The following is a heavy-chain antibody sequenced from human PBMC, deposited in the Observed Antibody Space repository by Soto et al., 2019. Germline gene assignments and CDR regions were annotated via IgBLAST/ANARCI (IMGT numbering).Heavy chain of an antibody. CDR1: GYSFTSNW. V-gene: IGHV5-51*01. Sequence: GESLKISCEASGYSFTSNWIGWVRQMPGKGLEWMGIINPADSDIKYSPSFQGQVTISADKSISTVYLQWSSLQASDTAMYYCATHSTEEKGWTIRRIDYWGQGTLVTVSS. CDR3: ATHSTEEKGWTIRRIDY. CDR2: INPADSDI. J-gene: IGHJ4*02. D-gene: IGHD2-2*01.